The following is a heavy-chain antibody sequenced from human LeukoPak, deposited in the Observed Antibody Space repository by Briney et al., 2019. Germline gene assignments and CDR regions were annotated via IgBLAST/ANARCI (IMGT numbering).Heavy chain of an antibody. CDR3: AREQAGDVDTAYDY. J-gene: IGHJ4*02. CDR1: GGSFSGYY. CDR2: INHSGST. V-gene: IGHV4-34*01. Sequence: PSETLSLTCAVYGGSFSGYYWSWIRQPPGKGLEWIGEINHSGSTNYNPSLKSRVTISVDTSKNQFSLKLSSVTAADTAVYYCAREQAGDVDTAYDYWGQGTLVTVSS. D-gene: IGHD5-18*01.